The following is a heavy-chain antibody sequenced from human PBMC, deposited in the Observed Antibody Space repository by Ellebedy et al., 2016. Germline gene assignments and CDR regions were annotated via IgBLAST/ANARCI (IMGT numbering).Heavy chain of an antibody. Sequence: SETLSLTCTVSGGSISSYYWSWIRQPPGKGLEWIGYIYYSGSTNYNPSLKSRVTISVDTSKNQFSLKLSSVTAADTAVYYCARRVVAARSGWFDPWGQGTLVTVSS. V-gene: IGHV4-59*01. CDR3: ARRVVAARSGWFDP. D-gene: IGHD2-15*01. CDR1: GGSISSYY. J-gene: IGHJ5*02. CDR2: IYYSGST.